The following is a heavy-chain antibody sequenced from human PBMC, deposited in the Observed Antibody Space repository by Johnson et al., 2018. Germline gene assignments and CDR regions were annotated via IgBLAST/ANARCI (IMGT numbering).Heavy chain of an antibody. CDR3: ARGADPYCGGDCCFQY. V-gene: IGHV4-34*01. J-gene: IGHJ1*01. CDR2: INQSGST. D-gene: IGHD2-21*02. CDR1: GGSFSAYY. Sequence: QVQLQQWGAGLLKPSETLSLTCAVYGGSFSAYYWSWIRQPPGKGLEWIGQINQSGSTKYNPSLKSRVTISLDRSKKQYPLRLNSVTAADTAVYYCARGADPYCGGDCCFQYWGQGTLVTVSS.